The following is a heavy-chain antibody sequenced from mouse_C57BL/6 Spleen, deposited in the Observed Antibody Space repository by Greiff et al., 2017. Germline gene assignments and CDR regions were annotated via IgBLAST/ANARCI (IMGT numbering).Heavy chain of an antibody. V-gene: IGHV1-72*01. J-gene: IGHJ1*03. Sequence: QVQLQQPGAELVKPGASVKLSCKASGYTFTSYWMHWVKQRPGRGLEWIGRIDPKSGGTKYNEKFKSKATMTVDKPSSTAYMQLSSLTSEDSAVYYCSRYYYGNSYEYFDVWGTGTTVTVSS. CDR2: IDPKSGGT. CDR3: SRYYYGNSYEYFDV. CDR1: GYTFTSYW. D-gene: IGHD1-1*01.